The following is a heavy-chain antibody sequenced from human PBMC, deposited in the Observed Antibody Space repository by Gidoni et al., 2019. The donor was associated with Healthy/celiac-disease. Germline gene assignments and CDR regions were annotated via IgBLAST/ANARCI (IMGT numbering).Heavy chain of an antibody. CDR1: GFTFSSYS. V-gene: IGHV3-21*01. J-gene: IGHJ4*02. D-gene: IGHD5-12*01. Sequence: EVQLVESGGGLVKPGGSLRLSCAASGFTFSSYSMNWVRQAPGKGLEWVAAISSSSSDIYYADSVKGRFTISRDNAKNSLYLQMNSLRAEDTAVYYCARVWGNSGYDTIPFDYWGQGTLVTVSS. CDR3: ARVWGNSGYDTIPFDY. CDR2: ISSSSSDI.